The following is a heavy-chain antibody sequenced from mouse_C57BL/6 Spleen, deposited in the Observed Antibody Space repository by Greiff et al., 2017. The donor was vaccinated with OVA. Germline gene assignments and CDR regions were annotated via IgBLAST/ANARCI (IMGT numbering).Heavy chain of an antibody. Sequence: VQLQQSGAELVRPGASVTLSCKASGYTFTDYEMHWVKQTPVHGLEWIGAIDPETGGTAYNRKFKGKAILTADKSSSTAYKELRSLTSEDSAVYYCTSLSSAGAMDYWGQGTSVTVSS. CDR1: GYTFTDYE. CDR3: TSLSSAGAMDY. J-gene: IGHJ4*01. V-gene: IGHV1-15*01. CDR2: IDPETGGT. D-gene: IGHD6-5*01.